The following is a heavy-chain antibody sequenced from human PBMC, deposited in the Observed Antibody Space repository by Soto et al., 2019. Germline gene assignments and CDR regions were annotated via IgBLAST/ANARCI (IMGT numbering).Heavy chain of an antibody. D-gene: IGHD5-12*01. J-gene: IGHJ4*02. CDR1: GGSVSSGSNF. Sequence: PSETLSLTCAVSGGSVSSGSNFWSWIRQPPGKALEWIGYISYSGSTNYNPSLKSRVTISVDTSKNQFSLKLNSVTAADTAVYYCARDISGNFDSWGQGTLVTVS. V-gene: IGHV4-61*01. CDR3: ARDISGNFDS. CDR2: ISYSGST.